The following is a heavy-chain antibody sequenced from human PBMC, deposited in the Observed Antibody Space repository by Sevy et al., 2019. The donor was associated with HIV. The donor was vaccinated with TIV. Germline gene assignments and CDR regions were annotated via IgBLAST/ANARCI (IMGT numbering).Heavy chain of an antibody. V-gene: IGHV3-48*02. J-gene: IGHJ4*02. Sequence: GGSLRLSCAASGFTFSSYSMNWVRQAPGKGLEWISYISSSSSTIYDADSVKGRFTISRDNAKNSLYLQMNSLRDEDTAVYYCARDRYYYDSSGFPLTRGPSDYRGQGTLVTVSS. CDR3: ARDRYYYDSSGFPLTRGPSDY. CDR1: GFTFSSYS. CDR2: ISSSSSTI. D-gene: IGHD3-22*01.